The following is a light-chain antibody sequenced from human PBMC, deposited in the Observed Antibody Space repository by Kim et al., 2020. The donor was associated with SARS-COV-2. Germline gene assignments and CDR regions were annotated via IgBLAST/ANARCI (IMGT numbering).Light chain of an antibody. CDR1: SSDIGGYNY. CDR2: DVS. J-gene: IGLJ3*02. Sequence: QSALTQPASVSGSTGQSITISCTGTSSDIGGYNYVSWYQQHPGKAPKLMIYDVSNRPSGISNRFSGSKSGNTASLTISGLQAEDEADYYCNSYTSSSTWVFGGGTQLTVL. CDR3: NSYTSSSTWV. V-gene: IGLV2-14*03.